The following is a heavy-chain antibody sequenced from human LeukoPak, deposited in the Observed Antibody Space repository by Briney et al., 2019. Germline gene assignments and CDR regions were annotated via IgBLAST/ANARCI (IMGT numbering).Heavy chain of an antibody. CDR3: ARGIDQGVDY. CDR1: AYTFNRND. J-gene: IGHJ4*02. CDR2: MSPSGDNT. D-gene: IGHD2-2*01. Sequence: ASVTVSLTASAYTFNRNDINWFRQASGKGLEWMGWMSPSGDNTGYAQKFQGRVAMTRDISTSTAYMDLSSLIFEDTAVYYCARGIDQGVDYWGEGKLVTVSS. V-gene: IGHV1-8*01.